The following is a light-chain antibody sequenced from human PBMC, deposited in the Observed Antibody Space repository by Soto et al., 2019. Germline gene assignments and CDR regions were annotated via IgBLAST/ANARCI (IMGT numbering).Light chain of an antibody. J-gene: IGLJ1*01. CDR2: EVS. V-gene: IGLV2-14*01. CDR1: SSDIGGYNY. Sequence: QSALTQPASVSGSPGQSITISCTGTSSDIGGYNYVSWYQQHPGKAPKLMIYEVSNRPSGVSNCFSGSKSGNTASLTSSGLQAEDEADYYCSSYTTSSTPYVFGTGTQLTVL. CDR3: SSYTTSSTPYV.